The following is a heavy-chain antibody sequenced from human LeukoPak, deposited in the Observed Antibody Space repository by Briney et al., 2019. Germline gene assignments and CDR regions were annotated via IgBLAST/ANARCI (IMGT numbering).Heavy chain of an antibody. CDR1: GYTFTSYG. CDR2: ISAYNGNT. V-gene: IGHV1-18*04. Sequence: GASVKVSCKASGYTFTSYGISWVRQAPGQGLEWMGWISAYNGNTNYAQKLQGRVTMTTDTSTSTAYMELRSLRPDDTAVYYCARDSTTLGYCSSTSCMNWFDPWGQGTLVAVSS. CDR3: ARDSTTLGYCSSTSCMNWFDP. D-gene: IGHD2-2*01. J-gene: IGHJ5*02.